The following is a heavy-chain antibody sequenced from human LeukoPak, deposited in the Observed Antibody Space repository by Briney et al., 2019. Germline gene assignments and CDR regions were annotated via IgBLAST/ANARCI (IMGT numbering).Heavy chain of an antibody. CDR2: VFAGASDT. Sequence: ESPKSPCKGSGYSVTTYWVVRVGQLPARGLGWWGTVFAGASDTRYSPSFQGQVTISADKSISTAYLQWSSLKASDTAMYYCARLNIGSYYVFDYWGQGALVTVSS. D-gene: IGHD1-26*01. V-gene: IGHV5-51*01. CDR3: ARLNIGSYYVFDY. J-gene: IGHJ4*02. CDR1: GYSVTTYW.